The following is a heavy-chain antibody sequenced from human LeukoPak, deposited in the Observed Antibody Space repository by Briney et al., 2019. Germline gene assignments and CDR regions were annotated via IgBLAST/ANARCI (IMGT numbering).Heavy chain of an antibody. CDR2: IRYDGSNK. J-gene: IGHJ4*02. CDR1: GFTFSSYG. Sequence: GGSLRLSCAASGFTFSSYGMHWVRQAPGKGLEWVAFIRYDGSNKYYADSVKGRFTISRDNSKNTLYLQMNSLRAEDTAVYYCAKETWRYCSSTSCYTPFDYWGQGTLVTVSS. V-gene: IGHV3-30*02. D-gene: IGHD2-2*02. CDR3: AKETWRYCSSTSCYTPFDY.